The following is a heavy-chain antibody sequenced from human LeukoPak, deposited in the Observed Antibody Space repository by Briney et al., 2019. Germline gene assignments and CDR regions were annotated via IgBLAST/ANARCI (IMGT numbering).Heavy chain of an antibody. CDR2: ISWDSGYI. Sequence: GGSLRLSCAASGFTFDDYAMQWVRQVPGKGLEWVAIISWDSGYITYVDSVKGRFTISRDNAKNSLYLQMNSLRPEDTALYYCAKDIGAGSYGYDGACDIWGQGTMVTVSS. J-gene: IGHJ3*02. CDR3: AKDIGAGSYGYDGACDI. D-gene: IGHD5-18*01. V-gene: IGHV3-9*01. CDR1: GFTFDDYA.